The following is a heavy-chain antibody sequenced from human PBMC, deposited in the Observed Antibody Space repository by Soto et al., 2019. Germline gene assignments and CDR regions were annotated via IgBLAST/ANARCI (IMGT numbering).Heavy chain of an antibody. V-gene: IGHV4-34*01. J-gene: IGHJ4*02. Sequence: SETLPLTCAGFGGSFSGYYWSWIRQPKGKGLGWIGEINHSGSTNYNPSLKSRVTISVDTSKNQFSLKLSSVTAADTAVYYCARVAGYSSSWYSSRSFDYWGQGTLLTVSS. D-gene: IGHD6-13*01. CDR1: GGSFSGYY. CDR2: INHSGST. CDR3: ARVAGYSSSWYSSRSFDY.